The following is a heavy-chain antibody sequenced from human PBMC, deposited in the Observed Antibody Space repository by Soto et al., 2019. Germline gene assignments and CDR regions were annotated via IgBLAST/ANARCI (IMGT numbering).Heavy chain of an antibody. CDR1: GYTFTSYG. J-gene: IGHJ5*02. CDR3: ARDGEDEGGQWLVDWFDP. Sequence: QVQLVQSGAEVKKPGASVKVSCKASGYTFTSYGISWVRQAPRQGLEWMGWISAYNGNTNYAQKLQGRVTMTTDTSTSTAYMELRSLRSDDTAVYYCARDGEDEGGQWLVDWFDPWGQGTLVTVSS. D-gene: IGHD6-19*01. V-gene: IGHV1-18*01. CDR2: ISAYNGNT.